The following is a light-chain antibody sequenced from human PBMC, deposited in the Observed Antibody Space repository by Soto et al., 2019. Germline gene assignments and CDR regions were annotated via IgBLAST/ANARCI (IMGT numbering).Light chain of an antibody. CDR1: QSVSTK. V-gene: IGKV3-11*01. CDR3: QQRSNWPGGFT. J-gene: IGKJ4*01. CDR2: NAS. Sequence: EIVLTQSPGILSLSPGETATLSCRASQSVSTKLAWYQQRPGQTPRLLIYNASTRATGVPARFSGGGSVTEFSLTISSLEPEDFAVYYCQQRSNWPGGFTFGGGTKVDIK.